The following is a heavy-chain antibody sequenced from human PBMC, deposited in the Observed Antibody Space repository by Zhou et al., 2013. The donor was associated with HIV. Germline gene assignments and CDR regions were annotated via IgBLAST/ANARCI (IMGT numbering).Heavy chain of an antibody. CDR1: GGIFSNEA. CDR2: IIPMYGTA. Sequence: QVQLVQSGAEVKKPGSSVKVSCKASGGIFSNEAISWVRQAPGQGLEWMGRIIPMYGTAKYAQKFQGRVTISADKSTSTAYIEVRSLRSEDTSVYYCAGDLGGDEDTWGQGTLVTVSS. V-gene: IGHV1-69*06. J-gene: IGHJ5*02. CDR3: AGDLGGDEDT. D-gene: IGHD2-21*01.